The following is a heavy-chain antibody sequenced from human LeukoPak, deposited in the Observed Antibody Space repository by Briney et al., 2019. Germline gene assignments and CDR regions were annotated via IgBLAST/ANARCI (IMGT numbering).Heavy chain of an antibody. J-gene: IGHJ3*02. CDR3: ATTRDGGYGKWLIAFDI. V-gene: IGHV5-10-1*01. CDR1: GYSFTSYW. Sequence: GESLKISCKGSGYSFTSYWISWVRQMPGKGLEWMGRIDPSDSYTNYSPSFQGHVTISADKSISTAYLQWSSLKASDTAMYYCATTRDGGYGKWLIAFDIWGQGTMVTVSS. D-gene: IGHD5-12*01. CDR2: IDPSDSYT.